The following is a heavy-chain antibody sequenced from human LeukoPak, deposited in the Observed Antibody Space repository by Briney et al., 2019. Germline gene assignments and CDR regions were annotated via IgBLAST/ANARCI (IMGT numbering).Heavy chain of an antibody. D-gene: IGHD1-26*01. J-gene: IGHJ4*02. CDR1: GYTFTSYY. V-gene: IGHV1-46*01. CDR3: ASLGWESAW. CDR2: INPSGGST. Sequence: EASVKVSCKASGYTFTSYYMHWVRQAPGQGLEWMGIINPSGGSTTYAQKFQGRVTMTRDTSTTTVYMEVSSLRSEDTAVYYCASLGWESAWWGQGTLVTVSS.